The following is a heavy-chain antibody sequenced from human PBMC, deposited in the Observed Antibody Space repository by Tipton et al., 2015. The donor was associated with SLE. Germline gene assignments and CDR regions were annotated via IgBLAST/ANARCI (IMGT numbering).Heavy chain of an antibody. CDR3: ARALSSSGGFDY. CDR1: GASISSSY. D-gene: IGHD6-13*01. V-gene: IGHV4-59*08. J-gene: IGHJ4*02. CDR2: IYYTGSA. Sequence: TLSLTCTVSGASISSSYWSWIRQPPGKGLEWIGYIYYTGSANYNPSLKSRVTISIDTSKNQFSLKLSSVTAADTAVYYCARALSSSGGFDYWGQGTLVTVSS.